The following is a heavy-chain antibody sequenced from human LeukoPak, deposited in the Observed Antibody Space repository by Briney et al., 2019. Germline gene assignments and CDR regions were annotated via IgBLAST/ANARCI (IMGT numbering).Heavy chain of an antibody. CDR3: ASNTRGTYRFDAYDI. D-gene: IGHD3-16*01. Sequence: GGSLRLSCAASGFTLSTYSLNWVRQAPGKGLEWVSSISSSSLYIYYADSVKGRFTISRDNAKNSLFLQMNSLRAEDTAIYYCASNTRGTYRFDAYDIWGQGTMVTVSS. CDR2: ISSSSLYI. CDR1: GFTLSTYS. V-gene: IGHV3-21*01. J-gene: IGHJ3*02.